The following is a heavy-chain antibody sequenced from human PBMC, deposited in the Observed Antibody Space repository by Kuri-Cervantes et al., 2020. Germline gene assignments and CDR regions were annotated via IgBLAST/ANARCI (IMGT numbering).Heavy chain of an antibody. D-gene: IGHD1-26*01. CDR1: GYSFTSYW. V-gene: IGHV5-51*01. Sequence: KVSCKGSGYSFTSYWIGWVRQMPGKGLEWMGIIYPGDSDTRYSPSFQGQVTISADKSINTAYLQWSSLKASDTAMYYCARHSGSYFPHFDYWGQGTLVTVSS. J-gene: IGHJ4*02. CDR3: ARHSGSYFPHFDY. CDR2: IYPGDSDT.